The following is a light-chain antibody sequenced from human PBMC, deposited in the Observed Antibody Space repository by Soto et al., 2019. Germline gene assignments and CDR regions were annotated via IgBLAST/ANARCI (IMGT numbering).Light chain of an antibody. CDR2: GAS. CDR3: QQYGGSPRT. J-gene: IGKJ1*01. Sequence: EIVLTQSPGTLSLSPGEGATLSCRASQSINSFVAWYQQRRGQAPRLLIHGASNRATGIPDRFSGSGSGPDFTLTSSRLEPEDFAVYYCQQYGGSPRTFGQGTKVDIK. CDR1: QSINSF. V-gene: IGKV3-20*01.